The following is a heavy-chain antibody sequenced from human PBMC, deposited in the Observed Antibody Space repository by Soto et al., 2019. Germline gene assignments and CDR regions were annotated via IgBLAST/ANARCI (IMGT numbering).Heavy chain of an antibody. CDR1: GFTFSSYA. Sequence: GGSLRLSCAASGFTFSSYAMSWVRQAPGKGLEWVSAISGSGGSTYYADSVKGRFTISRDNSKNTLYLQMNSLRAEDTAVYYCAKDFEPTVTTPNNWFDPWGQGTLVTVSS. CDR2: ISGSGGST. D-gene: IGHD4-17*01. J-gene: IGHJ5*02. V-gene: IGHV3-23*01. CDR3: AKDFEPTVTTPNNWFDP.